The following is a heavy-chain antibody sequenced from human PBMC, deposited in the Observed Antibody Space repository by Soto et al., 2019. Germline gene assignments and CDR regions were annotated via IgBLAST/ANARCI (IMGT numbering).Heavy chain of an antibody. Sequence: QVQLVQSGAEVKKPGASVKVSCKASGYTFTSYYMHWVRQAPGQGLEWMGIINPSGGSTSYAQKFQGRVIMTRDTSTSPVYMELSSLRSEDTAVYYCASRYAVVVPAASFPRRNYYGMDVWGQGTTVTVSS. CDR2: INPSGGST. CDR1: GYTFTSYY. V-gene: IGHV1-46*03. CDR3: ASRYAVVVPAASFPRRNYYGMDV. J-gene: IGHJ6*02. D-gene: IGHD2-2*01.